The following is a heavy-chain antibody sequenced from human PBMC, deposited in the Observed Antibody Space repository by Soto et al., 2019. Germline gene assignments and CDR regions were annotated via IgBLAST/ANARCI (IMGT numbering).Heavy chain of an antibody. CDR1: GYTFTSYG. J-gene: IGHJ6*02. CDR2: ISAYNGNT. Sequence: GASVKVSCKASGYTFTSYGISWVRQAPGQGLEWMGWISAYNGNTNYAQKLQGRVTMTTDTSTSTAYMELRSLRSDDTAVYYCARDGVVVVPAAHYYYYGMDVWGQGSTVTVSS. D-gene: IGHD2-2*01. V-gene: IGHV1-18*01. CDR3: ARDGVVVVPAAHYYYYGMDV.